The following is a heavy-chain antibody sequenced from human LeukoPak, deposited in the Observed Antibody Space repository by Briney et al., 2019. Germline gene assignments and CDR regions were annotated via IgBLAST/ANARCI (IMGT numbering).Heavy chain of an antibody. Sequence: GGSLRLSCAASGFTFSSYWMSWVRQAPGKGLEWVANIKQDGSEKYYVDSVKGRFTISRDNAKNSLYLQMNSLRAEDTAVYYCARGVGSSWPYYYYYYMDVWGKGTTVTVSS. J-gene: IGHJ6*03. D-gene: IGHD6-13*01. V-gene: IGHV3-7*01. CDR1: GFTFSSYW. CDR2: IKQDGSEK. CDR3: ARGVGSSWPYYYYYYMDV.